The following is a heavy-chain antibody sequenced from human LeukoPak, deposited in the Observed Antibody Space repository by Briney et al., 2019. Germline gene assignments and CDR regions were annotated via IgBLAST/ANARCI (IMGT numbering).Heavy chain of an antibody. D-gene: IGHD4-11*01. CDR1: GDSISSYY. CDR3: ARGGLPHGFDI. Sequence: PSETLSLTCTVSGDSISSYYWSWIRQPPGEGLEWIGYIYYNGRTNYNPSLKSRVTISVDTSKNQFSLKLRSVTAADTAVYYCARGGLPHGFDIWGQGTLVTVSS. J-gene: IGHJ3*02. CDR2: IYYNGRT. V-gene: IGHV4-59*01.